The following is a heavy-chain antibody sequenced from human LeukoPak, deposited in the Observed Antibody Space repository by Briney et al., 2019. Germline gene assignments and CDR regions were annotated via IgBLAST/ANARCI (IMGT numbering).Heavy chain of an antibody. V-gene: IGHV3-66*01. J-gene: IGHJ3*02. CDR2: IYSGGST. D-gene: IGHD4-17*01. CDR3: ARYHYGDYVSAFDI. Sequence: PGGSLRLSCAASGFTVSSNYMSWVRQAPGKGLEWVAVIYSGGSTYYADSVKGRFTISRDNSKNTLYLQMNSLSAEDTAVYYCARYHYGDYVSAFDIWGQGIMVTVSS. CDR1: GFTVSSNY.